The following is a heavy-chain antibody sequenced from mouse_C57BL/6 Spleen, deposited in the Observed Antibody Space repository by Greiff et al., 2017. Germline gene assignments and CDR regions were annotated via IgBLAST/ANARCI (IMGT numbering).Heavy chain of an antibody. CDR2: IYPRSGNT. CDR3: AIFDGYYDAMDY. Sequence: QVQLQQSGAELARPGASVKLSCTASGYTFTSYGISWVKQRTGQGLEWIGEIYPRSGNTYYNEKFKGKATLTADKSSSTAYMELRSLTSEDSAVYFCAIFDGYYDAMDYWGQGTSVTVYS. J-gene: IGHJ4*01. D-gene: IGHD2-3*01. V-gene: IGHV1-81*01. CDR1: GYTFTSYG.